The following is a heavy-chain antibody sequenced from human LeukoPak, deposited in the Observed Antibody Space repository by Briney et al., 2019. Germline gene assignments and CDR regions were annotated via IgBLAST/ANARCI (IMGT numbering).Heavy chain of an antibody. CDR3: AKELRGVSSPPDY. J-gene: IGHJ4*02. V-gene: IGHV3-21*04. D-gene: IGHD3-10*01. Sequence: GGSLRLSCAASGFSFTSYTMNWVRQAPGKGLEWVSSISSSNSYIYYADSVKGRFTISRDNSKNTLYLQMNSLRAEDTAVYYCAKELRGVSSPPDYWGQGTLVTVSS. CDR2: ISSSNSYI. CDR1: GFSFTSYT.